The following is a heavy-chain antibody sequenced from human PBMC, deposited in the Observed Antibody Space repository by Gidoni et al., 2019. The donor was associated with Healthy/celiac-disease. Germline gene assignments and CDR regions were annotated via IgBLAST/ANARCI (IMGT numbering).Heavy chain of an antibody. CDR1: GGSFSGYY. Sequence: QVQLQQWGAGLLKPSETLSLTCAVYGGSFSGYYWSWIRQPPGKGLEWIGEINHSGSTNYNPSLKSRVTISVDTSKNQFSLKLSSGTAADTAVYYCARVPGYYDSSGYSLFDYWGQGTLVTVSS. V-gene: IGHV4-34*01. J-gene: IGHJ4*02. CDR2: INHSGST. CDR3: ARVPGYYDSSGYSLFDY. D-gene: IGHD3-22*01.